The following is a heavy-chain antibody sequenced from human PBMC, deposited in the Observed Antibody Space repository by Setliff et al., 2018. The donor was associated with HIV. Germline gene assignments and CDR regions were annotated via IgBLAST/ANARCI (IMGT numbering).Heavy chain of an antibody. V-gene: IGHV3-23*01. CDR3: EKDPTTGAVAVHYFDY. CDR1: GFTFSSDA. CDR2: ITNSGSDT. J-gene: IGHJ4*02. Sequence: GGSLRLSCAGSGFTFSSDAMSWVRRAPGKGLEWVSVITNSGSDTYHADSVKGRFTISRDKSKNTVYLQMNSLRDEDTAVYYCEKDPTTGAVAVHYFDYWGQGTLVTVSS. D-gene: IGHD6-19*01.